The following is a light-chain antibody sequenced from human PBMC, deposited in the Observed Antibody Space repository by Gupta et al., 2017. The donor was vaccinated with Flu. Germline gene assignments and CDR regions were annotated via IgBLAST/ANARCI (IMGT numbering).Light chain of an antibody. J-gene: IGKJ4*01. CDR1: RTVYHY. CDR3: QQSHSPPLT. V-gene: IGKV1-39*01. CDR2: GSS. Sequence: DVQVTPSRSSLSASVGDTVTISGRTSRTVYHYLNWYQQSPGHAPMLLIFGSSTVHSGVPSRFSGSGAGTDFTLTIRSLEPEDFVTYYCQQSHSPPLTFGGGTKVEV.